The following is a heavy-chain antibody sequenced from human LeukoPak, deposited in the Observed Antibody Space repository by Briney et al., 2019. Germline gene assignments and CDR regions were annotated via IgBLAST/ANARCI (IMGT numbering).Heavy chain of an antibody. J-gene: IGHJ6*02. V-gene: IGHV4-31*03. CDR1: GGSISSGGYS. Sequence: SETLSLTCTVSGGSISSGGYSWSWIRQHPGKGLEWIGYIYYSGSTYYNPSLKSRVTISVDTSKNQFSLKLSSVTAADTAVYYCARDLIAAVTADGMDVWGQGTTVTVSS. CDR2: IYYSGST. CDR3: ARDLIAAVTADGMDV. D-gene: IGHD6-13*01.